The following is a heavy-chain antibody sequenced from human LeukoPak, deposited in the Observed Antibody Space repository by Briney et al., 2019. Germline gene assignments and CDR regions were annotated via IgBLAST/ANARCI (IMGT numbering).Heavy chain of an antibody. CDR2: ISRSGSTI. J-gene: IGHJ4*02. D-gene: IGHD6-19*01. V-gene: IGHV3-48*03. CDR1: GFTFSSYE. CDR3: ARVDEWLATDN. Sequence: GGSLRISCAASGFTFSSYEMNWVRQAPGKGPEWVSYISRSGSTIYYADSVKGRFTISRDNAKNSLDLQMNSLRAEDTAVYYCARVDEWLATDNWGQGTLVTVSS.